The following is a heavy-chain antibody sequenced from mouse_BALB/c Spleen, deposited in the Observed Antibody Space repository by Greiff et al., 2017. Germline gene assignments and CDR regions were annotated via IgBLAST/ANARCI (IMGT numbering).Heavy chain of an antibody. J-gene: IGHJ2*01. V-gene: IGHV5-17*02. CDR1: GFTFSSFG. CDR2: ISSGSSTI. CDR3: ARFGCGYYFDY. D-gene: IGHD1-2*01. Sequence: EVQVVESGGGLVQPGGSRKLSCAASGFTFSSFGMHWVRQAPEKGLEWVAYISSGSSTIYYADTVKDRFTISRDNPKNTLFLQMTSLRSEDTAMYYCARFGCGYYFDYWGQGTTLTVSS.